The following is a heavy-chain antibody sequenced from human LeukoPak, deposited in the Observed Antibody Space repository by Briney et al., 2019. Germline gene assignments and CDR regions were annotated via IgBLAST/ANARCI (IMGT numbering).Heavy chain of an antibody. Sequence: PGGSLRLSCAASGFTFSSYAMHWVRQAPAKGLEWVAVISYDGSNKYYADSVKGRFTISRDNSKNTLYLQMNSLRAEDTAVHYCARDPATWIQLWFGWFDPWGQGTLVTVSS. J-gene: IGHJ5*02. D-gene: IGHD5-18*01. V-gene: IGHV3-30-3*01. CDR1: GFTFSSYA. CDR2: ISYDGSNK. CDR3: ARDPATWIQLWFGWFDP.